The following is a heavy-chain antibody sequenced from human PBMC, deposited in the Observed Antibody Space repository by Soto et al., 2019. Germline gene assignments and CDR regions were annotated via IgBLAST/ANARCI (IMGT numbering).Heavy chain of an antibody. CDR2: IDPSDSYT. Sequence: PGESLKISCKGSGYSFTSYWISWVRQMPGKGLEWMGRIDPSDSYTNYSPSFQGHVTISADKSISTAYLQWSSLKASDTAMYYCASHYCSGGSCYGFDYWGQGTLVTVSS. J-gene: IGHJ4*02. V-gene: IGHV5-10-1*01. CDR3: ASHYCSGGSCYGFDY. CDR1: GYSFTSYW. D-gene: IGHD2-15*01.